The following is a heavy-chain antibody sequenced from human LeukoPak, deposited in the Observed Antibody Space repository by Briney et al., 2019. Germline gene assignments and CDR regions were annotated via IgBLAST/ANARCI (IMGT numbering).Heavy chain of an antibody. CDR2: IYYSGST. CDR3: ARHHRYYDLIDY. D-gene: IGHD3-22*01. Sequence: SETLSLTCTVSGGSISSYYWSWIRQPPGKGLEWIGYIYYSGSTNYNPSLKSRVTISVDTSKNQFSLKLSSVTAAGTAVYYCARHHRYYDLIDYWGQGTLVTVSS. CDR1: GGSISSYY. V-gene: IGHV4-59*08. J-gene: IGHJ4*02.